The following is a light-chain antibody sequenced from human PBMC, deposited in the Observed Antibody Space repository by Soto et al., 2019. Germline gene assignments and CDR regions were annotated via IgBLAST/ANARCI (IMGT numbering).Light chain of an antibody. CDR2: RNN. CDR1: TSNIGTNY. CDR3: AAWDDSLSGHYV. V-gene: IGLV1-47*01. Sequence: QSVLTQPHSASGTPGQRVTISCSGSTSNIGTNYVYWYHQLPGTAPKLLISRNNQRPSGVPDRFSGSKSGTSASLAISGLRSEDEGDYYCAAWDDSLSGHYVFGTGTKVTVL. J-gene: IGLJ1*01.